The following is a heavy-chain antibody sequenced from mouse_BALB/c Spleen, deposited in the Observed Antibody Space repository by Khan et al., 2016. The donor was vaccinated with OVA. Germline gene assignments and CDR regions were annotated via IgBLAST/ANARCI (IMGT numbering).Heavy chain of an antibody. D-gene: IGHD1-1*01. CDR3: ARSVTITTVVATDFDY. Sequence: EVQLVESGPGLVKPSQSLSLTCTVTGYSITSDYAWNWIRQFPGNILEWMGYISYSGRTSYNPSLKSRISITRDTSKNQFFLQLNSVTTEDTATYYCARSVTITTVVATDFDYWGQGTTLTVSS. J-gene: IGHJ2*01. CDR1: GYSITSDYA. CDR2: ISYSGRT. V-gene: IGHV3-2*02.